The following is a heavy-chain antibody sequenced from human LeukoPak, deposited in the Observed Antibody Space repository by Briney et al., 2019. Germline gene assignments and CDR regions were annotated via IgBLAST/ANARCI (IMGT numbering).Heavy chain of an antibody. Sequence: ASVKVSCKTSGHIFTTHYIHWMRQAPGQRLEWLGRVNTDNTKSEYSQKFQGRVIITRDTSASTAYMEMSGLRSEDTAMYYCAGRGPYGDFDYWGQGTLVTVSS. CDR1: GHIFTTHY. D-gene: IGHD4-17*01. CDR3: AGRGPYGDFDY. V-gene: IGHV1-3*04. J-gene: IGHJ4*02. CDR2: VNTDNTKS.